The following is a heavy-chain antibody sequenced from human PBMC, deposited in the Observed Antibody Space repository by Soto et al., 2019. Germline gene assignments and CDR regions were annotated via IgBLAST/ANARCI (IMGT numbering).Heavy chain of an antibody. CDR2: INNGGGT. D-gene: IGHD6-19*01. J-gene: IGHJ4*02. V-gene: IGHV1-2*02. Sequence: GASVKVSCKASQYTFTNYYLHWVLQAPGQRPEWMGWINNGGGTIYAQKFQGRLTMTRDTSITTAYMELSRLSSDDTAFYYCATSSDWSPLLDYWGQGTLVTVSS. CDR3: ATSSDWSPLLDY. CDR1: QYTFTNYY.